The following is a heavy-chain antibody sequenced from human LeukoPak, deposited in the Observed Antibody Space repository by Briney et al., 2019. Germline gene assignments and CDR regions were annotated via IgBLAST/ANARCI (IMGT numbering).Heavy chain of an antibody. CDR2: IYYSGST. V-gene: IGHV4-59*01. D-gene: IGHD6-19*01. CDR1: GGSICSYY. J-gene: IGHJ4*02. CDR3: ARGGLAVAVFDY. Sequence: PSETLSLTCTVSGGSICSYYWSWIRQPPGKGLEWIGYIYYSGSTNYNPSLKSRVTVSVDTSKNQFSLKLSSVTAADTAVYYCARGGLAVAVFDYWGQGTLVTVSS.